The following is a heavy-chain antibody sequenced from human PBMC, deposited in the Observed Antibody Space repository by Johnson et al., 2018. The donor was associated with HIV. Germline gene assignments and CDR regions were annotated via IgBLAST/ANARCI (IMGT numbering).Heavy chain of an antibody. CDR1: GFTFSSYA. Sequence: VQLVESGGGVVQPGGSLRLSCAASGFTFSSYAMHWVRQAPGKGLEWVSGISWNSRSLGYVDSVKGRFTISRDNAKNSLYLQMNSLRAEDTAVYYCARDSPWELTAFDIWGQGTMVTVSS. J-gene: IGHJ3*02. CDR2: ISWNSRSL. V-gene: IGHV3-9*01. D-gene: IGHD1-26*01. CDR3: ARDSPWELTAFDI.